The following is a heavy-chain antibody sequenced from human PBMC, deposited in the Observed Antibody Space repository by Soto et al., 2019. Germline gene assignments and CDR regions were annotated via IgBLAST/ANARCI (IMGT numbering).Heavy chain of an antibody. V-gene: IGHV4-59*08. CDR2: IYYSGST. CDR3: ARRYGTTFDY. Sequence: SETLSLTCTVSGGSISSYYWGWIRQPPGKGLEWVGYIYYSGSTTYNPSLKSRLTISVDTSKNQFSLKLRSVSAADTAVYYCARRYGTTFDYWGQGTLDTVSS. D-gene: IGHD1-7*01. CDR1: GGSISSYY. J-gene: IGHJ4*02.